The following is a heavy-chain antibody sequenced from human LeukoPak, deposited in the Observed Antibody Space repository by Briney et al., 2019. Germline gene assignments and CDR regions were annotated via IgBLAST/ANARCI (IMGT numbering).Heavy chain of an antibody. CDR1: GGSISSYY. Sequence: SETLSLTCTVSGGSISSYYWSWIRQPAGKGLEWIGRIYTSGSTNYNPSLKSRVTISVDKSKNQFSLKLSSVTAADTAVYYCRGLRGSGSYLFDIWGQGTMVTVSS. V-gene: IGHV4-4*07. CDR3: RGLRGSGSYLFDI. CDR2: IYTSGST. J-gene: IGHJ3*02. D-gene: IGHD3-10*01.